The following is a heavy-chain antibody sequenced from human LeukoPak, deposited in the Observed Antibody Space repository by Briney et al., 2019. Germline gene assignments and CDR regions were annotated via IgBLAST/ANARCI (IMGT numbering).Heavy chain of an antibody. D-gene: IGHD2-2*01. J-gene: IGHJ4*02. CDR3: ARLVVPAAYFDY. CDR2: INHSGST. V-gene: IGHV4-34*01. CDR1: GGSFSGYY. Sequence: SETLSLTCAVYGGSFSGYYWSWIRQPPGKGLEGIGEINHSGSTNYNPSLKSRVTISVDTSKNQFSLKLSSVTAADTAVYYCARLVVPAAYFDYWGQGTLVTVSS.